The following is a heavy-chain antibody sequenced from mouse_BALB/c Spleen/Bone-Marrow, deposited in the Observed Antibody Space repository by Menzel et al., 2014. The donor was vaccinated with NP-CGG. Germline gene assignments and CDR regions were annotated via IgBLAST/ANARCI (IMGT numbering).Heavy chain of an antibody. CDR3: ARDVGYGNYFVY. V-gene: IGHV7-1*02. Sequence: DVQLVESGGGLVQPGDSLRLSCATSGFTFSDFYMEWVRRPPGKRLEWIAASRNKAKYYTTEYSASVKGRFIVSRDTSQSVLYLQMNALRAEDTAIYYCARDVGYGNYFVYWGQGTLVTVSA. D-gene: IGHD2-10*02. CDR2: SRNKAKYYTT. CDR1: GFTFSDFY. J-gene: IGHJ3*01.